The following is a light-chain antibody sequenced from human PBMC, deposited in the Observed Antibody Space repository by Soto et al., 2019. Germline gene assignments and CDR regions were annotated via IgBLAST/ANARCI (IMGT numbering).Light chain of an antibody. CDR2: EVS. V-gene: IGLV2-14*01. J-gene: IGLJ2*01. Sequence: QSVLTQPASVSGSPGQSITISCTGTSSDVGGYNYVSWYQRHPGKAPKLMIYEVSNRPSGVSNRFSGSKSGNTASLTISGLQAEDEADYYCSSYTSSSILVVFGGGTKLTVL. CDR1: SSDVGGYNY. CDR3: SSYTSSSILVV.